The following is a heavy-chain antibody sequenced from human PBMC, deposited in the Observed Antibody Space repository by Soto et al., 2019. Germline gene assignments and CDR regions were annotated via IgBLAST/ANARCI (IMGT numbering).Heavy chain of an antibody. J-gene: IGHJ6*02. CDR2: IFSNDEK. CDR1: GFSLSDTTMG. CDR3: ARIHSITWGSYFYGMDV. Sequence: KESGPVLVKPSETLTLTCSVSGFSLSDTTMGVSWLRQPPRKALEWLAHIFSNDEKSYSTSLKTRLTISKDTSRSQVVLTMTNMDPVETATYYCARIHSITWGSYFYGMDVWGQGTTVTVSS. D-gene: IGHD3-16*01. V-gene: IGHV2-26*01.